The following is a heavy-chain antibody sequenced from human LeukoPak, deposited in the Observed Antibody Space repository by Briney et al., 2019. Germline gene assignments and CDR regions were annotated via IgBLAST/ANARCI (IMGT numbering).Heavy chain of an antibody. V-gene: IGHV5-51*01. Sequence: GESLKISCKGSGYSFTSYWIGWVRQMPGKGLEWMGIIYPGDSDTRYSPSFQGQVTISADKAISTAYLQWSSLKASDTAMYYCASTYYDSSGYYSHWGQGTLVTVSS. D-gene: IGHD3-22*01. J-gene: IGHJ4*02. CDR2: IYPGDSDT. CDR1: GYSFTSYW. CDR3: ASTYYDSSGYYSH.